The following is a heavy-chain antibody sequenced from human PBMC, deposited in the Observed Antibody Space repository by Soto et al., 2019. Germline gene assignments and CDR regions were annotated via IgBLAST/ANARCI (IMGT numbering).Heavy chain of an antibody. Sequence: SCPTLVNPTQTLTLTCTFSGFSLSTSGMRVSWIRQPPGKALEWLARIDWDDDKFYSTSLKTRLTISKDTSKNQVVLTMTNMDPVDTDTYYCARTAWAYYYGSSRYQMNAFDIWGQGTMVNVSS. V-gene: IGHV2-70*04. CDR2: IDWDDDK. CDR3: ARTAWAYYYGSSRYQMNAFDI. D-gene: IGHD3-22*01. CDR1: GFSLSTSGMR. J-gene: IGHJ3*02.